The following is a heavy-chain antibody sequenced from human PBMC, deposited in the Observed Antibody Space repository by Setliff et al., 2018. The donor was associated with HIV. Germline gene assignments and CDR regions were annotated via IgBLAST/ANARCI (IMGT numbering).Heavy chain of an antibody. CDR3: ARGFHYDSSGHPPNWFDP. Sequence: PSETLSLTCAVYGGSFSGYHWNWIRQPPGKGLEWIGSMYYSGSTKHNPSLKSRVTISVDTSKNQFSLKLSSVTAADTAVYYCARGFHYDSSGHPPNWFDPWGQGTLVTVSS. D-gene: IGHD3-22*01. V-gene: IGHV4-34*01. CDR1: GGSFSGYH. CDR2: MYYSGST. J-gene: IGHJ5*02.